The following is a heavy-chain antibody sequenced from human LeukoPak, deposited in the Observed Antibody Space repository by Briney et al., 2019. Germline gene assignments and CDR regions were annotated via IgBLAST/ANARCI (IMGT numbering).Heavy chain of an antibody. CDR1: GGSFSGYY. CDR2: INHSGST. V-gene: IGHV4-34*01. J-gene: IGHJ4*02. Sequence: PSETLSLTCAVYGGSFSGYYWSWIRQPPGKGLEWIGEINHSGSTNYNPSLKSRVTISVDTSKNQFSLKLSSVTAADTAAYYCARGNGDYWGQGTLVTVSS. D-gene: IGHD1-1*01. CDR3: ARGNGDY.